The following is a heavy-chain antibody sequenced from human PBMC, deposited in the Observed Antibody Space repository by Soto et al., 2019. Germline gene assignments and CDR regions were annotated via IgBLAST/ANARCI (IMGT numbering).Heavy chain of an antibody. D-gene: IGHD3-3*01. J-gene: IGHJ2*01. V-gene: IGHV1-69*01. CDR2: IIPIFGTA. CDR3: ASVNYVFGGVPPPWGGYFDL. Sequence: QVQLVQSGAEVKKPGSSVKVSCKASGGTFSSYAISWVRQAPGQGLEWMGGIIPIFGTANYAQKFQGRVTITGNESRSKAYGGLSSLGAEETAVYYWASVNYVFGGVPPPWGGYFDLWGRGPLVTVPS. CDR1: GGTFSSYA.